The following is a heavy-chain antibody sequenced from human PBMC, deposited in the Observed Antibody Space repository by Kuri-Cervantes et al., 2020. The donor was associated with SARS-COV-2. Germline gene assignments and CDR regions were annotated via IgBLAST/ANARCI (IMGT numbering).Heavy chain of an antibody. Sequence: GESLKISCAASGFTLSSYAMHWVRQAPGKGLEWVAVISYDGSNKYYADSVKGRFTISRDNSKNTLYLQMNSLRAEDTAVYYCAKDTYYYGSGRSRFYGMDVWGQGTTVTVSS. J-gene: IGHJ6*02. CDR1: GFTLSSYA. CDR3: AKDTYYYGSGRSRFYGMDV. D-gene: IGHD3-10*01. CDR2: ISYDGSNK. V-gene: IGHV3-30-3*01.